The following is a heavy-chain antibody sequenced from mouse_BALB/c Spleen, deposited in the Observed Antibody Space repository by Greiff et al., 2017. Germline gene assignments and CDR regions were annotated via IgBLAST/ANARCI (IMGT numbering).Heavy chain of an antibody. CDR2: ISSGSSTI. D-gene: IGHD2-4*01. V-gene: IGHV5-17*02. CDR1: GFTFSSFG. J-gene: IGHJ4*01. Sequence: EVKLVESGGGLVQPGGSRKLSCAASGFTFSSFGMHWVRQAPEKGLEWVAYISSGSSTIYYADTVKGRFTISRDNPKNTLFLQMTSLRSEDTAMYYCAREGLRSNWGQGTSVTVSS. CDR3: AREGLRSN.